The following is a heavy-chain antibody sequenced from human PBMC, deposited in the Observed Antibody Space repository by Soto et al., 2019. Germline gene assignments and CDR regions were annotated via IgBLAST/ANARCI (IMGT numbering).Heavy chain of an antibody. CDR3: AREIVTAGGNNYFDP. CDR2: VYHTGDT. Sequence: SETLSLTCGVSGGTVASSHWWSWVRQSPGGGLEWIRNVYHTGDTNLNPSLQSRVTISVDKSNNQFSLRLNSLTAADTAVYFCAREIVTAGGNNYFDPWGPGTLVTVS. D-gene: IGHD2-21*02. CDR1: GGTVASSHW. V-gene: IGHV4-4*02. J-gene: IGHJ5*02.